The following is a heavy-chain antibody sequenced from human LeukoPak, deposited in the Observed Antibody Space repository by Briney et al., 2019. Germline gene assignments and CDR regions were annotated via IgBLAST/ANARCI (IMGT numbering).Heavy chain of an antibody. D-gene: IGHD6-13*01. CDR2: LYNSGST. Sequence: SETLSLTCTVSRGSINNYGWTWIRQPPGRGLEWIGDLYNSGSTSYNPSLNSRLTKSADTSNKQFFLRLRSVTAADTAVYYCARLSHIAAAGAYSYYSLDVWGQGTTVTVSS. J-gene: IGHJ6*02. CDR1: RGSINNYG. CDR3: ARLSHIAAAGAYSYYSLDV. V-gene: IGHV4-59*13.